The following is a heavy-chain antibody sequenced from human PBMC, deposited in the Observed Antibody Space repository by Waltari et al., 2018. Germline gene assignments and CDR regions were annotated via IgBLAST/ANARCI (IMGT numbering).Heavy chain of an antibody. CDR2: MYYRGAT. CDR1: GGSISSSYN. CDR3: VRPGSTVTPRAFDI. J-gene: IGHJ3*02. D-gene: IGHD4-17*01. Sequence: QLQLQESGPGLVNPSETLSLNCTSSGGSISSSYNWAWVRQPPGKGLEWVGTMYYRGATSTNPSLDSRLSMSITTSKNLYSLKLSSVTATDTGVYFCVRPGSTVTPRAFDIWGQGIKVTVSS. V-gene: IGHV4-39*01.